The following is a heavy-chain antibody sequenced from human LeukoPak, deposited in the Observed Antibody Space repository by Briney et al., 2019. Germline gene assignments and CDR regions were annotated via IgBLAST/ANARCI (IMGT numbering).Heavy chain of an antibody. Sequence: GGSLRLSCAASGFTFSNYWMTWVRRAPGKGLEWVANIRRDGSETHYVDSVMGRFTISRDNAKNSLYLQMNSLRAEDMAVYYCARDDPHYGSSGSFYDAFDIGGQETMVTLS. J-gene: IGHJ3*02. V-gene: IGHV3-7*01. CDR3: ARDDPHYGSSGSFYDAFDI. D-gene: IGHD3-22*01. CDR2: IRRDGSET. CDR1: GFTFSNYW.